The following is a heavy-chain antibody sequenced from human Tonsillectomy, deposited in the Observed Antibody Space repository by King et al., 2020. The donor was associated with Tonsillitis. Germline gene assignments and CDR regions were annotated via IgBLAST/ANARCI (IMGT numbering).Heavy chain of an antibody. CDR3: ARDSYISSWGARNSWFDP. Sequence: QVQLQESGPGLVKPSETLSLTCTVSSCSVSSGTYYWSWIRQPPGKGLEWIGNIYYSGSTNYNPSLRGRVTISVDTSKNQFSLKLSSVTAADTAGYYCARDSYISSWGARNSWFDPWGLGTLVTVSS. J-gene: IGHJ5*02. D-gene: IGHD6-13*01. V-gene: IGHV4-61*01. CDR2: IYYSGST. CDR1: SCSVSSGTYY.